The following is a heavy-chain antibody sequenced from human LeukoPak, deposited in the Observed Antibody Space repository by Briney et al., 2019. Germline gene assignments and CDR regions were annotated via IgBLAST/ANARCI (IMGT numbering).Heavy chain of an antibody. Sequence: SETLSLTCTVSGGSISSYYWSWIRQPPGKGLEWIGYIYYSGSTNYNPSLKSRVTISVDTSKNQFSLKLSSVTAADTAVYYCARAKGGLTVTYYYGMDVWGQGTTVTVSS. CDR1: GGSISSYY. CDR2: IYYSGST. CDR3: ARAKGGLTVTYYYGMDV. V-gene: IGHV4-59*12. J-gene: IGHJ6*02. D-gene: IGHD4-17*01.